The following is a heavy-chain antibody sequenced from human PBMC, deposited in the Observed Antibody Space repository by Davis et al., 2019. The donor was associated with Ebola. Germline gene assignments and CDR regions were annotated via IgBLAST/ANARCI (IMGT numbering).Heavy chain of an antibody. D-gene: IGHD2-15*01. J-gene: IGHJ4*02. V-gene: IGHV1-18*01. CDR1: GYRFTNYA. CDR2: MNPYNFET. CDR3: ARDLRQGYCSGGSCYSGRSYFDY. Sequence: ASVKVSCKTSGYRFTNYAIGWVRQVPGHGLECVGWMNPYNFETYYLGTFQGRVTMTTDTSTSTAYMELRSLRSDDTAVYYCARDLRQGYCSGGSCYSGRSYFDYWGQGTLVTVSS.